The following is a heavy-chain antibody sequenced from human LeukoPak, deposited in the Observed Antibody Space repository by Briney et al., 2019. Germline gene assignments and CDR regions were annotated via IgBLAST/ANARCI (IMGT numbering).Heavy chain of an antibody. CDR3: ARDRYCSGGSCYSRPLFDY. V-gene: IGHV1-18*01. Sequence: ASVKVSCKASGYTFTSYGISWVRQAPGQGLEWMGWISAYNGNTNYAQKLQGRVTMTTDTSTSTAYMELRSLRYDDTAVYYCARDRYCSGGSCYSRPLFDYWGQGTLVTVSS. J-gene: IGHJ4*02. CDR1: GYTFTSYG. CDR2: ISAYNGNT. D-gene: IGHD2-15*01.